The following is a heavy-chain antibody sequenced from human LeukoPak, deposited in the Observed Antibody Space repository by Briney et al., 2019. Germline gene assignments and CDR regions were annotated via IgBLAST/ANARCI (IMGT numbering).Heavy chain of an antibody. Sequence: PGGSLRLSCAASGFTFSSYSMNWVRQAPGKGLEWVADIKQDGTEKYYVDSVKGRFTISRDNAKKSLYLQMNSLRAEDTAVYYCARAYQLLFVDTHFDYWGQGTLVTVSS. V-gene: IGHV3-7*01. CDR1: GFTFSSYS. J-gene: IGHJ4*02. CDR3: ARAYQLLFVDTHFDY. CDR2: IKQDGTEK. D-gene: IGHD2-2*01.